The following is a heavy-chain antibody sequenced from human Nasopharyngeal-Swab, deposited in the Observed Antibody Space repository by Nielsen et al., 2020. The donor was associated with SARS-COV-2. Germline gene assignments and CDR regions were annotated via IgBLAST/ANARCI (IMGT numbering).Heavy chain of an antibody. CDR1: GFTFDDYG. Sequence: GGSLRLSCAASGFTFDDYGMSWVRQAPGKGLEWVSSISSSSSYIYYADSVKGRFTISRDNAKNSLYLQMNSLRAEDTAVYYCARASGYDFGYYYGMDVWGQGTTVTVSS. CDR3: ARASGYDFGYYYGMDV. V-gene: IGHV3-21*01. D-gene: IGHD5-12*01. J-gene: IGHJ6*02. CDR2: ISSSSSYI.